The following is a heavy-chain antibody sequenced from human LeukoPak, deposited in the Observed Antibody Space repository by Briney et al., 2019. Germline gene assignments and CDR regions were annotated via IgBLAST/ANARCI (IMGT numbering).Heavy chain of an antibody. Sequence: PSETLSLTCTVSGGSISSSSYYWGWIRQPPGKGLEWIGSIYYSGSTNYNPSLKSRVTISVDTSKNQFSLKLSSVTAADTAVYYCARDRAAAYYATSWFDPWGQGTLVTVSS. D-gene: IGHD3-10*01. CDR1: GGSISSSSYY. J-gene: IGHJ5*02. CDR2: IYYSGST. V-gene: IGHV4-39*07. CDR3: ARDRAAAYYATSWFDP.